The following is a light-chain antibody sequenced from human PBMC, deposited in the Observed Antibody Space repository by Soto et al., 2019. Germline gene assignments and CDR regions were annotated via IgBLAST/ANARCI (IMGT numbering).Light chain of an antibody. J-gene: IGKJ4*01. CDR3: QQSGRT. Sequence: IVLTQSPGTLSLSPGERATLSCRASQSVSSSYLAWYQQKPGQAPRLLIYGASSRATGIPDRFSGSGSGTDFTLTISRLEPEDFAVYYCQQSGRTFGGGTKVDIK. V-gene: IGKV3-20*01. CDR2: GAS. CDR1: QSVSSSY.